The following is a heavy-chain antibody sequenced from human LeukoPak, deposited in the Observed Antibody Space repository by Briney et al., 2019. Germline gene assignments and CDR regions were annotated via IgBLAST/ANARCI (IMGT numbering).Heavy chain of an antibody. D-gene: IGHD5-24*01. CDR1: GFSFSSYV. CDR3: AKNTILHSRSY. CDR2: ISSSGAGT. V-gene: IGHV3-23*01. Sequence: GGSLRLSCEASGFSFSSYVMSWVRQAPGKGLEWVSAISSSGAGTYYADSVKGRFTISRDNSKNTLYLQMNNLRAEDTAVYYCAKNTILHSRSYCVQGSLVTVSS. J-gene: IGHJ4*02.